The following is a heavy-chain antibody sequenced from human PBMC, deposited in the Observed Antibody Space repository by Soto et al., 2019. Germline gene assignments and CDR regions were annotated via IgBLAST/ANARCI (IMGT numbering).Heavy chain of an antibody. CDR2: INAGNGNT. V-gene: IGHV1-3*01. J-gene: IGHJ4*02. CDR3: ARRQYYDSSGYYSSTADY. D-gene: IGHD3-22*01. CDR1: GYTFTSYA. Sequence: QVQLVQSGAEVKKPGASVKVSCKASGYTFTSYAMHWVRQAPGQRLEWMGWINAGNGNTKYSQKFRGRVTITRDTSASTAYMELSSLRSEDTAVYYCARRQYYDSSGYYSSTADYWGQGTLVTVSS.